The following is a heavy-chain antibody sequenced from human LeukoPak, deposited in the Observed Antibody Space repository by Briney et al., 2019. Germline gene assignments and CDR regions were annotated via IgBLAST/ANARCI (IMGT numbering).Heavy chain of an antibody. D-gene: IGHD3-3*01. CDR3: AKGVFGVNRAFDY. V-gene: IGHV3-23*01. CDR1: GFTFNTCA. CDR2: ISESGSGT. J-gene: IGHJ4*02. Sequence: PRGSLRLSCEASGFTFNTCAMSWVRQAPGKGLEWVSAISESGSGTYYADSVKGRFTISRDNSKNTLYLQMNSLRVDDTALYYCAKGVFGVNRAFDYWGQGTLVTVSS.